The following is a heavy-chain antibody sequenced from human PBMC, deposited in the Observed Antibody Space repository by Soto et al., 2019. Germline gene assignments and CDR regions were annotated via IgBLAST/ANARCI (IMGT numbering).Heavy chain of an antibody. CDR2: ISGSGDST. V-gene: IGHV3-23*01. CDR1: GLTFSSYA. J-gene: IGHJ4*02. Sequence: EVQLLESGGDLVQPGGSLRLSCAASGLTFSSYAMTWVRQAPGKGLEWVSTISGSGDSTYYADSVKGRFTISRDNSKNTLYLQTSSLSAEETAIYYCARSFGDYAWGQGTLVTVSS. CDR3: ARSFGDYA. D-gene: IGHD4-17*01.